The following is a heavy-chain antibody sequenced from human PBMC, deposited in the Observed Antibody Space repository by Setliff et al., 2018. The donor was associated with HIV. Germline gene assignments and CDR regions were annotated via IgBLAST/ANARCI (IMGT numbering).Heavy chain of an antibody. D-gene: IGHD1-26*01. CDR1: GYSFTNYW. V-gene: IGHV5-51*01. J-gene: IGHJ4*02. CDR3: TRRRRAPGIEDLEAY. CDR2: IYPGDFVT. Sequence: GESLKISCQASGYSFTNYWIGWVRQMPGKGLEWIGVIYPGDFVTRYGPSFQGQVFISADRSITTAYLQRDSLKASDTAMYYCTRRRRAPGIEDLEAYWGQGTLVTVSS.